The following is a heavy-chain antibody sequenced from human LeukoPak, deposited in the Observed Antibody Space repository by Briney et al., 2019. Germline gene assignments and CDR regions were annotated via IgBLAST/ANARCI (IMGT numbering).Heavy chain of an antibody. V-gene: IGHV4-4*02. D-gene: IGHD3-10*01. CDR3: ARYRGANGYYFDY. CDR1: GGSISSSNW. Sequence: SESLSLTCAVSGGSISSSNWWSWVRQPPGKGLEWIGEIYHSGSTNYNPSLKSRVTISVDKSKNQLSLKLSSVTAADTAVYYCARYRGANGYYFDYWGQGTLVTVSS. J-gene: IGHJ4*02. CDR2: IYHSGST.